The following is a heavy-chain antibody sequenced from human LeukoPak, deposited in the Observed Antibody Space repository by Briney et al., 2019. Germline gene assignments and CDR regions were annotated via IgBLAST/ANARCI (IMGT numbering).Heavy chain of an antibody. CDR1: GYSFTDYY. Sequence: ASVKVSCKTSGYSFTDYYMHWVRQAPGQELEWMGWINPYSGGTSSAQKFQGRVTMTRDTSISTVYMQVSWLTSDDTAIYYCARADRLHGGPYLIGPWGQGTLVTVSS. CDR3: ARADRLHGGPYLIGP. D-gene: IGHD3-16*01. V-gene: IGHV1-2*02. CDR2: INPYSGGT. J-gene: IGHJ5*02.